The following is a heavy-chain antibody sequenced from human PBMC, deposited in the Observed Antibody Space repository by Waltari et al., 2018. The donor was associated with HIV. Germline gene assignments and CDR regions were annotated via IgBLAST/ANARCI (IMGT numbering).Heavy chain of an antibody. D-gene: IGHD1-1*01. V-gene: IGHV3-30*03. J-gene: IGHJ5*02. CDR1: GFNFSEYG. CDR3: ARDRTGSKRGFDP. Sequence: QMQVVESGGGVVQPGRSLRLSCAASGFNFSEYGMHWVRQAPGKGPEWVEVVDYDGSKKYYADSVKGRFTISRDNSKNTVDLQMNDLRADDTAVYHCARDRTGSKRGFDPWGQGTRVIVSS. CDR2: VDYDGSKK.